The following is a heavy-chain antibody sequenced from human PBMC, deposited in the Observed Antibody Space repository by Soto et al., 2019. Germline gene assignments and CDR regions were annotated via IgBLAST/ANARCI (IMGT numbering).Heavy chain of an antibody. V-gene: IGHV5-10-1*01. CDR3: ATASGDFWSGYRMDV. CDR1: GYSFTSYW. Sequence: LGESLKISCKGSGYSFTSYWISWVRQMPGKGLEWMGRIDPSDSYTNYSPSFQGHVTISADKSISTAYLQWSSLKASDTAMYYCATASGDFWSGYRMDVWGQGTTVTVSS. J-gene: IGHJ6*02. D-gene: IGHD3-3*01. CDR2: IDPSDSYT.